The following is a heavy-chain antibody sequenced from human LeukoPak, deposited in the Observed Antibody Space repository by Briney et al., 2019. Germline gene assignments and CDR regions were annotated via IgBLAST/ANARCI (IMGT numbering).Heavy chain of an antibody. CDR2: IIPIHGIA. Sequence: ASVKVSCKASGGTFSSYAISWVRQAPGQGLEWMGRIIPIHGIANYAQKFQGRVTITADKSTSTAYMELSSLRSEDTAVYYCARDDEGSGSADYWGQGTLVTVSS. D-gene: IGHD3-10*01. J-gene: IGHJ4*02. CDR3: ARDDEGSGSADY. V-gene: IGHV1-69*04. CDR1: GGTFSSYA.